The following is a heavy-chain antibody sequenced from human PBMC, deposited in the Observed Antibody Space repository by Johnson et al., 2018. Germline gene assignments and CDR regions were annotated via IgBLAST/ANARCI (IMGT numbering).Heavy chain of an antibody. CDR2: LWYDGTKK. CDR3: AGDLENWGRLGMDV. V-gene: IGHV3-33*01. CDR1: GFTFTSYG. J-gene: IGHJ6*02. D-gene: IGHD7-27*01. Sequence: VQLVESGGGVVQPGRSLRLSCAASGFTFTSYGMHWVRQAPGKGLEWVAVLWYDGTKKYYADSVKGRFTISRDNSRNTLYLQRNSRRAEDTAVYYCAGDLENWGRLGMDVWGQGTTVTVSS.